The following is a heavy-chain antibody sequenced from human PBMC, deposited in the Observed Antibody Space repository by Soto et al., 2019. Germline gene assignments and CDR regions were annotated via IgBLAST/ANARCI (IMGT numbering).Heavy chain of an antibody. CDR1: GFTFSSYA. J-gene: IGHJ4*02. Sequence: EVQLLESGGGLVQPGGSLRLSCAASGFTFSSYAMSWVRQAPGKGLEWVSAISGSGGSTYYADSVKGRFTISRDNSKNTLYLQMNSLSAEDTAVYYCAKGARVATTAPGNYFDYWGQGTLVTVSS. D-gene: IGHD5-12*01. CDR2: ISGSGGST. CDR3: AKGARVATTAPGNYFDY. V-gene: IGHV3-23*01.